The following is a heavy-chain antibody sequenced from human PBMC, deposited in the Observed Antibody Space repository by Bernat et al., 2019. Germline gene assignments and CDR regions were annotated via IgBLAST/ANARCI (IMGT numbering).Heavy chain of an antibody. Sequence: EVQLLESGGDSVQPGGSLRLSCAASGFTFSTYAMSWVRQAPGKGLEWVSTISSSGSTTYYPESMKGRFTISRDNSKNSLYLQMSSLRAEDTAIYYCAKKHTMTGPGNYFDYWGRGTLVTVSS. D-gene: IGHD3-9*01. CDR2: ISSSGSTT. J-gene: IGHJ4*02. CDR1: GFTFSTYA. V-gene: IGHV3-23*01. CDR3: AKKHTMTGPGNYFDY.